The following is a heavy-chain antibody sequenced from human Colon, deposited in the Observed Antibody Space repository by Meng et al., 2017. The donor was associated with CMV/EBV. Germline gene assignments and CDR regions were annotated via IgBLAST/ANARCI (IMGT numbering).Heavy chain of an antibody. D-gene: IGHD3-3*02. CDR3: TRGPFRY. CDR2: MNPKSGKT. Sequence: ASVKVSCKASGYMFTTYDISWVRQAPGQGLEWMGWMNPKSGKTGYAQRFQGRVAMTSNISVNTAYMELSNLRSEDTAVFYCTRGPFRYWGQGTLVTVSS. V-gene: IGHV1-8*01. CDR1: GYMFTTYD. J-gene: IGHJ4*02.